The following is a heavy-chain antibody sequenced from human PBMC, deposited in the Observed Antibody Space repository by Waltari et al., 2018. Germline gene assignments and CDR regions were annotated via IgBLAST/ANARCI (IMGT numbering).Heavy chain of an antibody. CDR3: ARVLGSGSYWGAVDY. CDR2: ISSSSSYI. Sequence: EVQLVESGGGLVKPGGSLRLSCAASGFTFSSYSMNWVRQAPGKGLEWVSSISSSSSYIYYADSVKGRVTISRDNAKNSLYLQMNSLSAEDTAVYYCARVLGSGSYWGAVDYWGQGTLVTVSS. CDR1: GFTFSSYS. D-gene: IGHD1-26*01. V-gene: IGHV3-21*01. J-gene: IGHJ4*02.